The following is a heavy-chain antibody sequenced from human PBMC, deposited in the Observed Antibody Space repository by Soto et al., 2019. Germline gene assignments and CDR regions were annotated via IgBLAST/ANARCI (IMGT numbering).Heavy chain of an antibody. Sequence: SVKVSCKASGGTFSSYAISWVRQAPGQGLEWMGGIIPIFGTANYAQKFQGRVTITADESTSTAYMELSSLRSEDTAVYYCASTFKLERLRWRDYDSWGQGTLVGVYS. CDR1: GGTFSSYA. J-gene: IGHJ4*02. V-gene: IGHV1-69*13. D-gene: IGHD1-1*01. CDR3: ASTFKLERLRWRDYDS. CDR2: IIPIFGTA.